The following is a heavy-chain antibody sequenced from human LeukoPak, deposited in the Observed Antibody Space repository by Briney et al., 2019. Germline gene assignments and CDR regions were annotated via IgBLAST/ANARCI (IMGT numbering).Heavy chain of an antibody. V-gene: IGHV4-4*07. CDR2: IYTSGST. J-gene: IGHJ3*02. Sequence: SETLSLTCTVSGGSISSYYWSWIRQPAGKGLEWIGRIYTSGSTNYNPSLKSRVTTSVDTSKNQFSLKLSSVTAADTAVYYCARSTQYSSGPNDAFDIWGQGTMVTVSS. CDR3: ARSTQYSSGPNDAFDI. CDR1: GGSISSYY. D-gene: IGHD6-19*01.